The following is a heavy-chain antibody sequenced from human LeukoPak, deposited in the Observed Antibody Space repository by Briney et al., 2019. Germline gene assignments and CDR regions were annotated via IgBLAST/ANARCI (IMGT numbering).Heavy chain of an antibody. D-gene: IGHD2-15*01. Sequence: GGSLRLPCAASGFTFSNKYMSWVRQAPGRGLEWVSVIYSGGSTYYADSVKGRFSISRDKSKNTLYLQMNSLRAEDTALYYCAREMYCSGGSCYGDAFDIWGQGTMVTVSS. V-gene: IGHV3-66*01. J-gene: IGHJ3*02. CDR2: IYSGGST. CDR3: AREMYCSGGSCYGDAFDI. CDR1: GFTFSNKY.